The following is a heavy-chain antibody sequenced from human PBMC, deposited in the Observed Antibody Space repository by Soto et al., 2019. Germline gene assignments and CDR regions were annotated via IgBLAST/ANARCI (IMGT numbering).Heavy chain of an antibody. D-gene: IGHD4-17*01. CDR3: ERTEDYGDYFDH. J-gene: IGHJ4*02. CDR1: GASVRSGSYY. V-gene: IGHV4-61*01. Sequence: QVQLQESGPGLVKPSETLSLTCTVSGASVRSGSYYWSWVRQPPGRGLEWIGYTYDTGTTNYNPSLTSRVTMSVDTSKTQVSLKLNSLTAADTAVYYCERTEDYGDYFDHWGQGTLVTVSS. CDR2: TYDTGTT.